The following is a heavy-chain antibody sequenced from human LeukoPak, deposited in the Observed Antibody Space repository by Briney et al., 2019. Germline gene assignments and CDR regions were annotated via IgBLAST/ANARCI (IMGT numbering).Heavy chain of an antibody. D-gene: IGHD4-17*01. CDR1: GDSVSGYY. J-gene: IGHJ6*03. V-gene: IGHV4-4*09. Sequence: KPSETLSLTCTVSGDSVSGYYGSWIRQPPGKGLEWIGYFYTSANTNYNPSLKSRDTMSVDTSKNQFSLKLSSVTAADTAVYYCARGLRDEERPYGYYYMDVWGKGTTVTVSS. CDR3: ARGLRDEERPYGYYYMDV. CDR2: FYTSANT.